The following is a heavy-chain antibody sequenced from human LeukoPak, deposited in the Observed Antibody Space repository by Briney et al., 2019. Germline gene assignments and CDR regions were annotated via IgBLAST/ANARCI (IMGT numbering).Heavy chain of an antibody. CDR1: GFTFSSYG. D-gene: IGHD6-13*01. CDR2: IRYDGSNK. CDR3: AKSPSSWGLYYFDY. Sequence: PGGSLRLSCAASGFTFSSYGMHWVRQAPGKGLEWVAFIRYDGSNKYYADSVKGGFTISRDNSKNTLYLQMNSLRAEDTAVYYCAKSPSSWGLYYFDYWGQGTLVTVSS. V-gene: IGHV3-30*02. J-gene: IGHJ4*02.